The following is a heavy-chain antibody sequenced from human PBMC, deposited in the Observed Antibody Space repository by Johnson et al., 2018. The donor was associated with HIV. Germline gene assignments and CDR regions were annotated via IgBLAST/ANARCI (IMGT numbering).Heavy chain of an antibody. CDR1: GFTFSSYG. J-gene: IGHJ3*02. V-gene: IGHV3-30*02. CDR3: AREREDGPMIPGAFDI. CDR2: IRNDASNK. D-gene: IGHD3-22*01. Sequence: QVQLVESGGGVVQPGGSLRLSCVASGFTFSSYGMHWLRQAPGQGLEWVAYIRNDASNKYYANSVKGRFTISRDNSKNTLYLQMSSLRAEDTALYYCAREREDGPMIPGAFDIWGQGTMVTVSS.